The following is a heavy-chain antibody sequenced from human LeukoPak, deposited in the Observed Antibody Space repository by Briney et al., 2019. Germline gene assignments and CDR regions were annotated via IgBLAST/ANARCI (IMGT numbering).Heavy chain of an antibody. CDR2: IYTSGST. V-gene: IGHV4-4*07. Sequence: SETLSLTCTVSGGSISSYYWSWIRQPAGKGLEWIGRIYTSGSTNYNPSLKSRVTMSVDTSKNQFSLKLSSVTAADTAVYYCASSYYDFWSGYQNWFDPWGQGTLVTVSS. D-gene: IGHD3-3*01. CDR1: GGSISSYY. J-gene: IGHJ5*02. CDR3: ASSYYDFWSGYQNWFDP.